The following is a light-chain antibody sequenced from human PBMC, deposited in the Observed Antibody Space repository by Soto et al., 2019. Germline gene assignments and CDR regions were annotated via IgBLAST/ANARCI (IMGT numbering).Light chain of an antibody. CDR3: QQYGSSPPRYP. J-gene: IGKJ2*01. Sequence: EIVLTQSPGTLSLSPGERATLSCRASQSVSSSSLAWYQQKPGQAPRLLIYGASSRATGIPDRFSGSGSGTDFTLTISRLEPEDFAVYYCQQYGSSPPRYPLGQGPSWRSN. CDR2: GAS. CDR1: QSVSSSS. V-gene: IGKV3-20*01.